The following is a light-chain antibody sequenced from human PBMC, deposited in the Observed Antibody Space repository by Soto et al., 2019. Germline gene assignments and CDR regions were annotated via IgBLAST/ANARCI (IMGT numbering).Light chain of an antibody. Sequence: EIVLTQSPATLSLSPGERATLSCRASQSVGTYLAWYQQKPGQAPRLLMYDVSNRATGIPDRFSGSGSGTDFTLTISSLEPEEFAVYYCQQRSDWPPITFGQGTRLEIK. CDR1: QSVGTY. CDR3: QQRSDWPPIT. CDR2: DVS. J-gene: IGKJ5*01. V-gene: IGKV3-11*01.